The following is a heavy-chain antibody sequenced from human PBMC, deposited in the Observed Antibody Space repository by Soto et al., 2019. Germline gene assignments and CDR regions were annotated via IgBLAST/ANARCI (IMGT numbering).Heavy chain of an antibody. J-gene: IGHJ6*02. V-gene: IGHV1-8*01. CDR1: GYTFTSYD. CDR2: MNPNSGNT. Sequence: ASVKVSCKASGYTFTSYDINWVRQATGQGLEWMGWMNPNSGNTGYAQKFQGRATMTRNTSISTAYMELSSLRSEDTAVYYCARGRYFDWTRYYYYGMYVWGQGTTVTVSS. CDR3: ARGRYFDWTRYYYYGMYV. D-gene: IGHD3-9*01.